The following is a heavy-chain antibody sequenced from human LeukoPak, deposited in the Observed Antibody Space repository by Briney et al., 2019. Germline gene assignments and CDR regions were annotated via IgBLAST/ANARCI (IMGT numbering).Heavy chain of an antibody. CDR3: ARPSVAAAGTSYYFDY. V-gene: IGHV4-34*01. D-gene: IGHD6-13*01. CDR1: GGSFCGYY. Sequence: SETLSLTCAVYGGSFCGYYWSWIRQPPGKGLEWIGEINHSGSTNYNPSLKSRVTISVDTSKNQFSLKLSSVTAADTAVYYCARPSVAAAGTSYYFDYWGQGTLVTVSP. CDR2: INHSGST. J-gene: IGHJ4*02.